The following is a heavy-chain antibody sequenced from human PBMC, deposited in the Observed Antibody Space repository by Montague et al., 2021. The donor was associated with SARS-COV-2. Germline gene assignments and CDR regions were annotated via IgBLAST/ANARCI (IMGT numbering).Heavy chain of an antibody. Sequence: SETLSLTCTVSGGSISSYYWSWIRQPPGKGLEWIGYIYYSGSTNYNPSLQSRVTISVDTSKKQFSLKLSSVTAADTAVYYCARVPSNYDIWSVFYDAFDPWGQGTMVTVSS. CDR1: GGSISSYY. D-gene: IGHD3-3*01. V-gene: IGHV4-59*01. CDR3: ARVPSNYDIWSVFYDAFDP. CDR2: IYYSGST. J-gene: IGHJ3*01.